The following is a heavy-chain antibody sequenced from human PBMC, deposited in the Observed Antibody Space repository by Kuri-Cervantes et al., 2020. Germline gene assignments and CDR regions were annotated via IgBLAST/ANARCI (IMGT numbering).Heavy chain of an antibody. CDR2: IIPIFGTA. Sequence: KISCAASGFTFSDYYMSCIRQAPGQGLEWMGGIIPIFGTANYAQKFQGRVTITADKSTSTAYMELSSLRSEDTAVYYCGTSCYGEYYYYMDVWGKGTTVTVSS. CDR3: GTSCYGEYYYYMDV. J-gene: IGHJ6*03. V-gene: IGHV1-69*06. D-gene: IGHD2-2*01. CDR1: GFTFSDYY.